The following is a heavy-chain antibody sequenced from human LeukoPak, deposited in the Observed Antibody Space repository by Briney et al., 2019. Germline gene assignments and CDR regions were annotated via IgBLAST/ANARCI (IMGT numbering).Heavy chain of an antibody. J-gene: IGHJ4*02. CDR1: GYTFTSYY. V-gene: IGHV1-46*01. CDR2: IKPSGGST. CDR3: ARVGHGYGDYGPYGPFGEYYFDY. D-gene: IGHD4-17*01. Sequence: ASVKVSCKASGYTFTSYYMHWVRQAPGQGLEWMGIIKPSGGSTSYAQKFQGRVTMTRDTSTSTVYMELSSLRSEDTAVYYCARVGHGYGDYGPYGPFGEYYFDYWGQGTLVTVSS.